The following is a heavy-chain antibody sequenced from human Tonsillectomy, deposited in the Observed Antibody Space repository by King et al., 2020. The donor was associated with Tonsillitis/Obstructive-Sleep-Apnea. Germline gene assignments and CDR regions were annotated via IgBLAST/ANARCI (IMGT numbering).Heavy chain of an antibody. J-gene: IGHJ4*02. V-gene: IGHV3-7*03. CDR1: GFTFSSYW. D-gene: IGHD6-19*01. CDR3: ARDGGSSGRIFDY. CDR2: IKQDGGXK. Sequence: VQLVESGGGLVQPGGSLRLSCAASGFTFSSYWMSWVRQAPGKGLEWVANIKQDGGXKYYVDSVKGRFTISRDNAKNSLYLQMNSLRAEDTAVYYCARDGGSSGRIFDYWGQGTLVTVSS.